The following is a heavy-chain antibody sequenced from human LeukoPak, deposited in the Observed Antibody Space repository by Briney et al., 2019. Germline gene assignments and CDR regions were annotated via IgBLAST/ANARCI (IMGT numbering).Heavy chain of an antibody. D-gene: IGHD6-13*01. Sequence: GGSLRLSCAASGFTFSNYWMSWVRQAPGKGLEWVANIKQDGSAKSYVDSVKGRFTISRDNVKNSLYLQMNSLRAEDTAVYYCARYAAATGQDAFDIWGQGTMVTVSS. CDR2: IKQDGSAK. J-gene: IGHJ3*02. CDR3: ARYAAATGQDAFDI. V-gene: IGHV3-7*03. CDR1: GFTFSNYW.